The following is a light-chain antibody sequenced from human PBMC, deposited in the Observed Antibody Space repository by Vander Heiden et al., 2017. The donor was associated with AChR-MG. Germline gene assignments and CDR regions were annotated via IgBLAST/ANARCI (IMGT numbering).Light chain of an antibody. CDR3: RQALQIPHT. CDR2: LAC. CDR1: QSLLHSNGEHL. J-gene: IGKJ2*01. V-gene: IGKV2-28*01. Sequence: DAVLTQSPLSLPVTPGVPAPSSCRSSQSLLHSNGEHLLDWYVQEPEQSPQLLIYLACNRGSGVPDRVSGSGSGTDFTLKISRVETEDVGVYYCRQALQIPHTFGQGTKLEI.